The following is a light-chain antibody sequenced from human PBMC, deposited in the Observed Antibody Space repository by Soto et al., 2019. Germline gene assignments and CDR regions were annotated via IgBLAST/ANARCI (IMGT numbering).Light chain of an antibody. CDR2: GAS. J-gene: IGKJ2*01. V-gene: IGKV1-27*01. Sequence: DIQMTQSPSSLSASVGDRVTITCRASQDIGNYLAWYRQKPGEVPKLLIYGASTLQKGVQSRFSGSGSGTLFTLTINNLQPDDVGTYYCQKYNSGPKTFGRGTRLEIK. CDR3: QKYNSGPKT. CDR1: QDIGNY.